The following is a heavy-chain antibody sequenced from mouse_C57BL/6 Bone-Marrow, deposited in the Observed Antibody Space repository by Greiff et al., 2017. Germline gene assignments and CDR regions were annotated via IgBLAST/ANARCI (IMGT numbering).Heavy chain of an antibody. D-gene: IGHD1-1*01. J-gene: IGHJ2*01. CDR1: GYTFTSYG. CDR3: ARSGLRYYYGSSS. V-gene: IGHV1-81*01. CDR2: IYPRSGNT. Sequence: QVQLQQSGAELARPGASVKLSCKASGYTFTSYGISWVKQRTGQGLEWIGEIYPRSGNTYYNEKFKGKGTLTADKSSSTAYMELRSLISEDSAVYCCARSGLRYYYGSSSWGQGTTLTVSS.